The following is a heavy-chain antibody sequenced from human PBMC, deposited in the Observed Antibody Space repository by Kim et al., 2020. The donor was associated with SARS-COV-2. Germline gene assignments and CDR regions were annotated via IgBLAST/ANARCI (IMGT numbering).Heavy chain of an antibody. D-gene: IGHD2-2*01. J-gene: IGHJ6*02. Sequence: SVKVSCKASGGTFSSYAISWVRQAPGQGLEWMGGIIPIFGTANYAQKFQGRVTITADESTSTAYMELSSLRSEDTAVYYCARGLGSSPNYYYYGMDVWGQGTTVTVSS. V-gene: IGHV1-69*13. CDR2: IIPIFGTA. CDR3: ARGLGSSPNYYYYGMDV. CDR1: GGTFSSYA.